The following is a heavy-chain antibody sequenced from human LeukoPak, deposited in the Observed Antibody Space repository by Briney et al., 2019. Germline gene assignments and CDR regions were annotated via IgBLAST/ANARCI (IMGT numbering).Heavy chain of an antibody. CDR3: ARGRKLNKSLWSYDILTGYPWFDP. CDR2: IYYSGST. V-gene: IGHV4-39*07. CDR1: GGSISSSSYY. D-gene: IGHD3-9*01. Sequence: SETLSLTCTVSGGSISSSSYYWGWIRQPPGKGLEWIGSIYYSGSTYYNPPLKSRVTISVDTSKNQFSLKLSSVTAADTAVYYCARGRKLNKSLWSYDILTGYPWFDPWGQGTLVTVSS. J-gene: IGHJ5*02.